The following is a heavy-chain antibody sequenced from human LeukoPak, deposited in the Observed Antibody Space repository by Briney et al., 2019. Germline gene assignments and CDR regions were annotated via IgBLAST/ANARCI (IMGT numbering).Heavy chain of an antibody. CDR3: AKTPRTTAHNRFDT. Sequence: GGSLRLSCAASGFTFSSYAMSWVRQAPGKGLEWVSGISGTSGSIYYIDSVKGRFTISRDNSKNTLYLQMNTLRVEDTAVYYCAKTPRTTAHNRFDTWGQVTLVTVSS. CDR2: ISGTSGSI. CDR1: GFTFSSYA. J-gene: IGHJ5*02. D-gene: IGHD1-1*01. V-gene: IGHV3-23*01.